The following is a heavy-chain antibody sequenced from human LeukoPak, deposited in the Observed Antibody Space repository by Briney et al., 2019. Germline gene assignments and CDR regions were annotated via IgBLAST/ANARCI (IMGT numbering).Heavy chain of an antibody. Sequence: SETLSLTCTVSGGSISSYYWSWIRQPPGKGLEWIGYIYYSGSTNYNPSLKSRVTISVDTSKNQFSLKLSSVTAADTAVYYCARSINYYGSGYRYSDNWGQGTLVTVSS. CDR1: GGSISSYY. D-gene: IGHD3-10*01. J-gene: IGHJ4*02. CDR3: ARSINYYGSGYRYSDN. V-gene: IGHV4-59*08. CDR2: IYYSGST.